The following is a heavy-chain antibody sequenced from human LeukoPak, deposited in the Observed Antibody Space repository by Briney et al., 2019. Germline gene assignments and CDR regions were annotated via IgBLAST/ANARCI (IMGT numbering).Heavy chain of an antibody. J-gene: IGHJ4*02. D-gene: IGHD6-6*01. CDR1: GYTLTGYY. V-gene: IGHV1-2*02. CDR2: INPNSGGT. CDR3: ARDNSSSSCFDY. Sequence: ASVKVSCKASGYTLTGYYMHWVRQAPGQGLEWMGWINPNSGGTNYAQKFQGRVTMTRDTSISTAYMELSRLRSDDTAVYYCARDNSSSSCFDYWGQGTLVTVSS.